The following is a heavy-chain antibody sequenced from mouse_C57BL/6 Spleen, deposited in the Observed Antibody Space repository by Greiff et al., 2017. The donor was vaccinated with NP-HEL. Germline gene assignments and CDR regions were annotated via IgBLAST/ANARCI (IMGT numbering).Heavy chain of an antibody. J-gene: IGHJ1*03. CDR2: IRSKSNNYAT. V-gene: IGHV10-1*01. CDR1: GFSFNTYA. CDR3: VRVYYGNYVGYFDV. Sequence: EVQGVESGGGLVQPKGSLKLSCAASGFSFNTYAMNWVRQAPGKGLEWVARIRSKSNNYATYYADSVKDRFTISRDDSESMLYLQMNNLKTEDTAMYYCVRVYYGNYVGYFDVWGTGTTVTVSS. D-gene: IGHD2-1*01.